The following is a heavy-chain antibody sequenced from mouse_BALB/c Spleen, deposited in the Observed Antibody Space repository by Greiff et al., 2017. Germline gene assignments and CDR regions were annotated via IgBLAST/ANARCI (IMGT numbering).Heavy chain of an antibody. V-gene: IGHV5-12-2*01. Sequence: EVQLVESGGGLVQPGGSLKLSCAASGFTFSSYTMSWVRQTPEKRLEWVAYISNGGGSTYYPDTVKGRFTISRDNAKNTLYLQMSSLKSEDTAMYYCARQRSYAMDYWGQGTSVTVSS. CDR2: ISNGGGST. CDR1: GFTFSSYT. J-gene: IGHJ4*01. CDR3: ARQRSYAMDY.